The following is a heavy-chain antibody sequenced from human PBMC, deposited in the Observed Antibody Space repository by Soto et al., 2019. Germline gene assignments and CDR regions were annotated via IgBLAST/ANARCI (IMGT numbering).Heavy chain of an antibody. CDR3: ARDGVNGWYLYHFDY. D-gene: IGHD6-19*01. CDR2: ISSSTGTI. CDR1: GFTFSSYS. V-gene: IGHV3-48*02. Sequence: EVQLVESGGGLIQPGGSLRLSCAASGFTFSSYSMNWVRQAPGKGLEWVSYISSSTGTIYYAESVKGRFTISRDNAKNSLYLQMNSLRDEDTAVYYCARDGVNGWYLYHFDYWGQGTLVTVSS. J-gene: IGHJ4*02.